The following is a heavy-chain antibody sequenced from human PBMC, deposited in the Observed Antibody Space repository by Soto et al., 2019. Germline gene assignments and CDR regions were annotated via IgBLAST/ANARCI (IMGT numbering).Heavy chain of an antibody. CDR2: ISYDGDNK. Sequence: QVQLVESGGGVVQPGTSLRLSCTASGFNLVNYAMHWVRQAPGKGLEWVAVISYDGDNKYYADSVKGRFTVSRDNSKNTLYLQLNNLRVEDTARYYCARVPDKSGLKEGDFDYWGQGTLVAVSS. V-gene: IGHV3-30-3*01. J-gene: IGHJ4*02. CDR3: ARVPDKSGLKEGDFDY. D-gene: IGHD3-22*01. CDR1: GFNLVNYA.